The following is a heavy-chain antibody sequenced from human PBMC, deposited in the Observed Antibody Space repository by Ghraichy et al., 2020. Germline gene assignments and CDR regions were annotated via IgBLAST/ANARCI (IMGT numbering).Heavy chain of an antibody. Sequence: SETLSLTCAVYGGSFSGYYWSWIRQPPGKGLEWIGEINHSGSTNYNPSLKSRVTISVDTSKNQFSLKLSSVTAADTAVYYCARAEGGSYYRYYYMDVWGKGTTVTVSS. J-gene: IGHJ6*03. D-gene: IGHD1-26*01. V-gene: IGHV4-34*01. CDR2: INHSGST. CDR3: ARAEGGSYYRYYYMDV. CDR1: GGSFSGYY.